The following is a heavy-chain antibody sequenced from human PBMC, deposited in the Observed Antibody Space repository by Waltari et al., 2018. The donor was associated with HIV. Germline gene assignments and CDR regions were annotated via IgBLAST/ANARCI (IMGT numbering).Heavy chain of an antibody. D-gene: IGHD3-9*01. CDR1: GGSFNSPDFY. CDR3: ARVSFDTRGSYTSFYFDS. Sequence: QLYESGPGLVQPSETLSVTCTVSGGSFNSPDFYLAWIRQSPGKNLEWIGHISFSGNAHLNSCFQSRLTRSVDKSKNQFSLKMDSLTAADTAVFFCARVSFDTRGSYTSFYFDSWGEGTLVTVSP. CDR2: ISFSGNA. J-gene: IGHJ4*01. V-gene: IGHV4-30-4*08.